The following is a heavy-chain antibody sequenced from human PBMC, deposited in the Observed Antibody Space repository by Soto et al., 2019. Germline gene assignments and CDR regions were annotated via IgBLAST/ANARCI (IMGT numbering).Heavy chain of an antibody. CDR1: GGSIKSRGYY. V-gene: IGHV4-31*03. D-gene: IGHD3-10*01. J-gene: IGHJ4*02. CDR3: ARVGEIIGDY. CDR2: IHYSGST. Sequence: QVQLQESGPGLVKPSQTLSPTCTVSGGSIKSRGYYWSGIRQPQGKGLEWIGSIHYSGSTYHNPSLKSRVAISVDTAKNQFSLSLSSVTAAATAVYYCARVGEIIGDYWGQGTLVTVSS.